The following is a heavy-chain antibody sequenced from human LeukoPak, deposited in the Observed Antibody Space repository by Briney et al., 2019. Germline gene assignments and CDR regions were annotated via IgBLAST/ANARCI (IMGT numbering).Heavy chain of an antibody. J-gene: IGHJ5*02. CDR3: ATVYGGAAAGTSNWFDP. CDR2: FDPEDGET. D-gene: IGHD6-13*01. V-gene: IGHV1-24*01. Sequence: GASVKVSCKVSGYTLTELSMHWVRQAPGKGLEWMGGFDPEDGETIYAQKFQGRVTMTEDTSTDTAYMELSSLRSEDTAVYYCATVYGGAAAGTSNWFDPWGQGTLVTVSS. CDR1: GYTLTELS.